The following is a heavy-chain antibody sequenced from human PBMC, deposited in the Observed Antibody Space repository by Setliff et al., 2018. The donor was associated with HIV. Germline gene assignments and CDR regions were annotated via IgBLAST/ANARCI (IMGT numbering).Heavy chain of an antibody. Sequence: PSETLSLTCTISGGSFGVYLWSWIRQSAGRGLEWIGRIDSSGTTDYKPSLKGRVAISVDTSRNQFSLRVTSVTAADTAVYFCARDRHSSGLGSYGPWGPGILVTVSS. D-gene: IGHD3-10*01. CDR3: ARDRHSSGLGSYGP. V-gene: IGHV4-4*07. CDR2: IDSSGTT. CDR1: GGSFGVYL. J-gene: IGHJ5*02.